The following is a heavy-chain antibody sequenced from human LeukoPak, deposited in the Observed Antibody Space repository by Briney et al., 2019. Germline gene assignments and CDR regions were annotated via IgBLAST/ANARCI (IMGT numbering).Heavy chain of an antibody. CDR3: ASSYYRVEMATIRLDY. D-gene: IGHD5-24*01. Sequence: SQTPSLTCTVSGGSISSGGYYWSWIRQPPGKGLEWIGYIYHSGSTYYNPSLKSRVTISVDRSKNQFSLKLSSVTAADTAVYYCASSYYRVEMATIRLDYWGQGTLVTVSS. CDR1: GGSISSGGYY. CDR2: IYHSGST. V-gene: IGHV4-30-2*01. J-gene: IGHJ4*02.